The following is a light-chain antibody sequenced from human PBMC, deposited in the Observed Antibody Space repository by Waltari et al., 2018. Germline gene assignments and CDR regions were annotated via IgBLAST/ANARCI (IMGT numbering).Light chain of an antibody. CDR3: QSYDSSLSGSV. CDR2: ANS. J-gene: IGLJ3*02. V-gene: IGLV1-40*01. Sequence: QSVLTQPPSVSGAPGPRVTISCTGSSPNIGAGYDVHWYQQLPGTAPNLLVYANSNRPSGVPDRFSASKSGTSASLAITGLQAEDEADYYCQSYDSSLSGSVFGGGTRLTVL. CDR1: SPNIGAGYD.